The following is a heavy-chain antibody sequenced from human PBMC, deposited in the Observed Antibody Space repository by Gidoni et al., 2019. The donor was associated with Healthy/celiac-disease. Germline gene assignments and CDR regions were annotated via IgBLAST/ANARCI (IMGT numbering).Heavy chain of an antibody. Sequence: EVKLLSSGGGLVQPGGSLRLSCAASGFPFRRYAMSWVRQAPGKGLEWVSAMSGSCGSTYYADSVKGRFTISRDNSKNTLYLQMNSLRAEDTAVYYCAIDAYDSSGYYLFDYWGQGTLVTVSS. D-gene: IGHD3-22*01. V-gene: IGHV3-23*01. J-gene: IGHJ4*02. CDR2: MSGSCGST. CDR1: GFPFRRYA. CDR3: AIDAYDSSGYYLFDY.